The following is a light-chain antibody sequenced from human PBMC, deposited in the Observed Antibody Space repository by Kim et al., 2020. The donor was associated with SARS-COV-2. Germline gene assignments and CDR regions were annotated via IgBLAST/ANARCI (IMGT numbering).Light chain of an antibody. J-gene: IGKJ5*01. CDR3: QHRTTWPT. CDR1: QSVSNY. Sequence: EIVLTQSPVTLSLSPGERATLSCWASQSVSNYLAWYQHKPGQAPRLLIYDASNRATGTPARFSGSGSGTDFTLTISSLEPEDFAVYYCQHRTTWPTFGQGTRLEIK. V-gene: IGKV3-11*01. CDR2: DAS.